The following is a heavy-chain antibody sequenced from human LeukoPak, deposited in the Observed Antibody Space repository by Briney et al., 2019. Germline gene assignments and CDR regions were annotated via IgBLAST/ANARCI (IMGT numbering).Heavy chain of an antibody. V-gene: IGHV3-30*02. CDR2: IRYDGSNK. Sequence: PGGSLRLSCAASGFTFSSYGMHWVRQAPGKGLEWVAFIRYDGSNKYYADSVKGRFTISRDNAKNSLYLQMDSLGAEDTAVYYCALRRGGCSGGTCYQYFDYWGQGTLVTVSS. CDR1: GFTFSSYG. J-gene: IGHJ4*02. CDR3: ALRRGGCSGGTCYQYFDY. D-gene: IGHD2-15*01.